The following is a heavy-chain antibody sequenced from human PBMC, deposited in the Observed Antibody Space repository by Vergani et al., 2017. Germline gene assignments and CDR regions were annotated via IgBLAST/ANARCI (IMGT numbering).Heavy chain of an antibody. CDR2: INHSGST. V-gene: IGHV4-34*01. D-gene: IGHD3-3*01. CDR1: GGSFSGYY. Sequence: QVQLQQWGAGLLTPSETLSLTCAVYGGSFSGYYCSWIRQPPGKGLGWIGEINHSGSTNYNPSLKSRVTISVDTSKNQFTLKLSSVTAADTAVYYCAGLNTCRFLFSYYGMDVWGQGTTVTVSS. J-gene: IGHJ6*02. CDR3: AGLNTCRFLFSYYGMDV.